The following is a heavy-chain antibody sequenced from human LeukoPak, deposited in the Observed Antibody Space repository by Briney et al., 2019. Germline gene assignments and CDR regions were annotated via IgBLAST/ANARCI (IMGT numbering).Heavy chain of an antibody. V-gene: IGHV3-30-3*01. CDR2: ISYDGSNK. CDR1: GFTFSSYA. CDR3: SRDFGGA. D-gene: IGHD3-10*01. Sequence: GRSLRLSCAASGFTFSSYAMHWVRQAPGKGLEWVAVISYDGSNKYYADSVKGRFTISRDNSKNTLYLQMNSLRAEDTAVYYCSRDFGGAWGQGTLVTVSS. J-gene: IGHJ5*02.